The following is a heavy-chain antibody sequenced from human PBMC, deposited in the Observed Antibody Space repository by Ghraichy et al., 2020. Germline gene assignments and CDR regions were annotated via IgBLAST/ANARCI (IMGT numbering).Heavy chain of an antibody. D-gene: IGHD6-13*01. J-gene: IGHJ4*02. CDR1: GFTFSSYA. CDR3: ARAKWQQLAFDY. V-gene: IGHV3-64*01. Sequence: GGSLRLSCAASGFTFSSYAMHWVRQAPGKGLEYVSAISSNGGSTYYANSVKGRFTISRDNSKNTLYLQMGSLRAEDMAVYYCARAKWQQLAFDYWGQGTLVTVSS. CDR2: ISSNGGST.